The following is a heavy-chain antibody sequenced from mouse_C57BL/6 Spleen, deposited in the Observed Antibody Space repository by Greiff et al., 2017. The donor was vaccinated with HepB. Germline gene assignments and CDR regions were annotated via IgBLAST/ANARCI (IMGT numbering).Heavy chain of an antibody. CDR2: IDPSDSYT. V-gene: IGHV1-69*01. CDR3: AKDYAMDY. J-gene: IGHJ4*01. CDR1: GYTFTRYW. Sequence: QVQLQQPGAELVMPGASVKLSCKASGYTFTRYWMHWVKQRPGQGLEWIGEIDPSDSYTNYNQKFKGKSTLTVDKSSSTAYMQLSSLTSEDSAVYYCAKDYAMDYWGQGTSVTVSS.